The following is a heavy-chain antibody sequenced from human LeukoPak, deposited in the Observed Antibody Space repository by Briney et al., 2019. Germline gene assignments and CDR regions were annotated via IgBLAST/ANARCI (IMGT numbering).Heavy chain of an antibody. Sequence: SETLSLTCTVFGGSISSSSYYWGWIRQPPGTGLEWIGSIYYSRSTYYNPSLKSRVTISVDTSKNQFSLKLSSVTAADTAVYYCARAYYDFWSGYSRIDYWGQGTLVTVSS. CDR1: GGSISSSSYY. V-gene: IGHV4-39*01. J-gene: IGHJ4*02. CDR3: ARAYYDFWSGYSRIDY. D-gene: IGHD3-3*01. CDR2: IYYSRST.